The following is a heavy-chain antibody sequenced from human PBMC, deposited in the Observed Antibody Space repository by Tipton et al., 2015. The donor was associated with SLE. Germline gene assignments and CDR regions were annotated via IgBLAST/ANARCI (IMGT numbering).Heavy chain of an antibody. CDR3: ARFTSIIVTGPGRKSVNWFDP. J-gene: IGHJ5*02. CDR1: GGSITGYS. CDR2: ISYSGNT. Sequence: LRLSCTVSGGSITGYSWIWVRQPPGLGLEWVGYISYSGNTNYNPSLKSRVTMSVDTSRKQFSLKLSSVSAADTAMYFCARFTSIIVTGPGRKSVNWFDPWGQGTLVTVSS. D-gene: IGHD3-22*01. V-gene: IGHV4-59*03.